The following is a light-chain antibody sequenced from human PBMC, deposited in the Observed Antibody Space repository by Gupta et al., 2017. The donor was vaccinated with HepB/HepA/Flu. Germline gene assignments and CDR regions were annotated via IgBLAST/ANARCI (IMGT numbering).Light chain of an antibody. J-gene: IGKJ1*01. CDR1: QSISSY. CDR2: AAS. CDR3: QQSYSTPPT. V-gene: IGKV1-39*01. Sequence: DIQMTQSPSSLSASVGDRVTITCRASQSISSYLNWYQQKPGKAPKPLIYAASSLQSGVPSRFSGSGSWTDFTLTISSLQPEDFATYYCQQSYSTPPTFGQGTKVEIK.